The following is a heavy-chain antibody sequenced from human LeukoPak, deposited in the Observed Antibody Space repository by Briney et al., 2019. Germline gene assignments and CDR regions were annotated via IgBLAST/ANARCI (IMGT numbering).Heavy chain of an antibody. V-gene: IGHV4-34*01. CDR3: ARGNRLRRAYYYYGMDV. CDR2: INHSGGT. D-gene: IGHD3-16*01. Sequence: SETLSLTCAVYGGSFSGYYWSWIRQPPGKGLEWIGEINHSGGTNYNPSLKSRVTISVDTSKNQFSLKLSSVTAADTAVYYCARGNRLRRAYYYYGMDVWGQGTTVTVSS. CDR1: GGSFSGYY. J-gene: IGHJ6*02.